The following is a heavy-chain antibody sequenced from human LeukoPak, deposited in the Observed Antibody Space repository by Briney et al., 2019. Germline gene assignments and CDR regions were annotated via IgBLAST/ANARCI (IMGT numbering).Heavy chain of an antibody. Sequence: GGSLRLSCAASGFTFSSYGMHWVRQAPGKGLEWVAVIWYDGNNKYYADSVKGRFTISRDNSKNTLYLQMNSLRAEDTAVYYCARGKMRLPLDYWGQGTLVTVSS. J-gene: IGHJ4*02. V-gene: IGHV3-33*08. D-gene: IGHD2-15*01. CDR1: GFTFSSYG. CDR2: IWYDGNNK. CDR3: ARGKMRLPLDY.